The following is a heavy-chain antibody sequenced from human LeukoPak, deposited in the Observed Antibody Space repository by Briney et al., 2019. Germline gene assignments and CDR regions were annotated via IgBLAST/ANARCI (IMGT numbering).Heavy chain of an antibody. CDR1: GYTFTSYD. V-gene: IGHV1-2*02. D-gene: IGHD3-16*01. J-gene: IGHJ4*02. CDR2: INPNSGGT. Sequence: ASVKVSCKASGYTFTSYDINWVRQAPGQGLEWMGWINPNSGGTNYAQKFQGRVTMTRDTSISTAYMELSRLRSDDTAVYYCARGRGSYGSQRLDYWGQGTLVTVSS. CDR3: ARGRGSYGSQRLDY.